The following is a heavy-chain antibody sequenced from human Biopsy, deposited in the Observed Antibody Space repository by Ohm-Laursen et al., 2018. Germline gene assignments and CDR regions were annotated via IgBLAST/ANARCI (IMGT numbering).Heavy chain of an antibody. V-gene: IGHV4-59*08. CDR1: GYSMSTYY. CDR2: IYYSGST. Sequence: PSETLSLTCSVSGYSMSTYYWSWIRQPPGKGLEWIGYIYYSGSTSYNPSLKSRVTISVDMSKNQFSLKLTSVAAADTAVYYCARHRGGMPSSGNWFDHWGQGTLVTVSS. J-gene: IGHJ5*02. CDR3: ARHRGGMPSSGNWFDH. D-gene: IGHD2-2*01.